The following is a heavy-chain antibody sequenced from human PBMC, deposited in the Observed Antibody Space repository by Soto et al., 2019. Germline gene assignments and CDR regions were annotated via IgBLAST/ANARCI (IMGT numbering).Heavy chain of an antibody. CDR1: GYSISSSNW. CDR2: IYYSGTT. D-gene: IGHD3-22*01. J-gene: IGHJ3*02. Sequence: SETLSLTCAVSGYSISSSNWWGWIRQPPGKGLEWIGYIYYSGTTYYNPSLKSRVTISVDRSKNQFSLKLSSVTAADTAVYYCARVVYYYDSSGYDGQSNAFDIWGQGTMVTVSS. CDR3: ARVVYYYDSSGYDGQSNAFDI. V-gene: IGHV4-28*03.